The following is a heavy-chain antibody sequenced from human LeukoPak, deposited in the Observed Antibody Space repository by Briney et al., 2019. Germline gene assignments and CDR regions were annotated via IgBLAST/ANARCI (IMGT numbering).Heavy chain of an antibody. V-gene: IGHV4-34*01. D-gene: IGHD2-15*01. CDR2: IDDSGST. CDR3: ARELGYCSGGSCQPDYFDY. J-gene: IGHJ4*02. Sequence: SETLSLTCAVHGGSFSGYYWSWIRQSPGKGLEWIGEIDDSGSTNYNPSLKSRVTVSVEKSKNQFSLKLRSVTAADTAVYYCARELGYCSGGSCQPDYFDYWGQGTLVTVSS. CDR1: GGSFSGYY.